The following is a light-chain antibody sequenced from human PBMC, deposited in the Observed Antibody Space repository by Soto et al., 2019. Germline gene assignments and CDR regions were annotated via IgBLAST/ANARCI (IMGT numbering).Light chain of an antibody. CDR1: SGHSNYV. J-gene: IGLJ2*01. V-gene: IGLV4-69*01. Sequence: QLLLTQSPSASASLGASVKLTCTLSSGHSNYVIAWHQQQPEKGPRYLMKLNSDGSHSKGDGIPDRFSGSSSGAERYLTISSLQSEDEADYYCQTWDTGIRVFGGGTKVTVL. CDR2: LNSDGSH. CDR3: QTWDTGIRV.